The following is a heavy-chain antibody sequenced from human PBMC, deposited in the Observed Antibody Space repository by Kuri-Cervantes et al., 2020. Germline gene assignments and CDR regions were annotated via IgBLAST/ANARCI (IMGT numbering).Heavy chain of an antibody. CDR3: ARQSLLLAAFDI. J-gene: IGHJ3*02. V-gene: IGHV3-30*02. CDR1: RFTFSSYG. Sequence: GESLKISCAASRFTFSSYGMHWVRQAPGKGLEWVAFIRYDGSNKYYADSVKGRFTISRDNSKNTLYLQMNSLRAEDTAVYYCARQSLLLAAFDIWGQGTMVTVSS. CDR2: IRYDGSNK. D-gene: IGHD3-10*01.